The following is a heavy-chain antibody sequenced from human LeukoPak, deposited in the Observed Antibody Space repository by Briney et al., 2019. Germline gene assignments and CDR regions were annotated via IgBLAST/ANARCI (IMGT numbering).Heavy chain of an antibody. J-gene: IGHJ4*02. D-gene: IGHD6-19*01. Sequence: SETLSLTCTVSGGSISSYYWSCIRQPPGKGLEWIGYINYSGSTKYNPSLKSRVTISVDTSKNQFSLKVSSVAAADTAFYYCAGHPSSSGLYYFDHWGQGTLVTVSS. CDR3: AGHPSSSGLYYFDH. V-gene: IGHV4-59*08. CDR2: INYSGST. CDR1: GGSISSYY.